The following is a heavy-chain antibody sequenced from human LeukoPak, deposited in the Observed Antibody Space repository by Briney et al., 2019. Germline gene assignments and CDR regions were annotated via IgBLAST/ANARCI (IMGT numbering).Heavy chain of an antibody. D-gene: IGHD6-19*01. J-gene: IGHJ4*02. CDR3: AKGQQWLVRGNYFDY. CDR1: GFTFSSYA. CDR2: ISGSGGST. Sequence: PGRSLRLSCAASGFTFSSYAMSWVRQAPGKGLEWVSAISGSGGSTYYADSVKGRFTISRDDSKNTLYLQMNSLRAEDTAVYYCAKGQQWLVRGNYFDYWGQGTLVTVSP. V-gene: IGHV3-23*01.